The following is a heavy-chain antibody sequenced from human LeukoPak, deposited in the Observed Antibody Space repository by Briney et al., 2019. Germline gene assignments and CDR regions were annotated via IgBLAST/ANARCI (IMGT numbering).Heavy chain of an antibody. CDR1: GFTFSSHG. J-gene: IGHJ4*02. D-gene: IGHD5-18*01. CDR2: ISPSGGIT. Sequence: GGSLRLSCAASGFTFSSHGMTWVRQAPGKGLEWVSGISPSGGITYYTDSVKGRFTISRDNSKNTQSLQMNSLRAEDTAVYYCAKDPSRYGYAVDYWGQGTLVTVSS. V-gene: IGHV3-23*01. CDR3: AKDPSRYGYAVDY.